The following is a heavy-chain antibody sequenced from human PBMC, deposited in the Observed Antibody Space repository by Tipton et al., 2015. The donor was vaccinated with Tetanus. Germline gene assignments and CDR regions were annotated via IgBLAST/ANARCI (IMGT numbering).Heavy chain of an antibody. V-gene: IGHV4-59*13. CDR2: VHYTGKD. D-gene: IGHD1/OR15-1a*01. Sequence: TLSLTCIVSGGSISTYYWSWIRQRPGRGLEWVGYVHYTGKDNYNPSLRSRVTLPVDTSKNQFSLQMSSVTAADTAVYYCARIGWPENNKPGFDIWGQGTMVTVSS. CDR3: ARIGWPENNKPGFDI. J-gene: IGHJ3*02. CDR1: GGSISTYY.